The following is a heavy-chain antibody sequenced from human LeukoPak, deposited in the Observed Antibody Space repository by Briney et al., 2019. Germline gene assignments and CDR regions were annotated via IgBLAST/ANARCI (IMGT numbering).Heavy chain of an antibody. Sequence: GGSLRLSCAASGFTFSNAWMSWVRQAPGRGLEWVANIKQDGSEKYYVDSVKGRFTISRDNTKNSPYLQMNSLRAEDTAVYYCARLFDPWGQGTLVTVSS. CDR2: IKQDGSEK. CDR3: ARLFDP. V-gene: IGHV3-7*01. CDR1: GFTFSNAW. J-gene: IGHJ5*02.